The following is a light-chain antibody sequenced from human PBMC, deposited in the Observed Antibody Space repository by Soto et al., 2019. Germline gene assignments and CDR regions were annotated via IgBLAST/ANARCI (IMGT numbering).Light chain of an antibody. CDR3: SSFASTYTLL. J-gene: IGLJ2*01. CDR2: EVT. Sequence: ALTQPASVSGSPGQSITISCTGSSSDIGVFNYVSWYQQTPGNAPKIIIFEVTNRPSGVSNRFSGSKSGNTASLTISGLQAEDEADYYCSSFASTYTLLFGGGTKVTVL. V-gene: IGLV2-14*01. CDR1: SSDIGVFNY.